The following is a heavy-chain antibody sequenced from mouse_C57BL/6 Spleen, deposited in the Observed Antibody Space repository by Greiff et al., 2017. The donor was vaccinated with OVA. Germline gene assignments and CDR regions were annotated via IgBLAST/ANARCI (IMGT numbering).Heavy chain of an antibody. CDR3: ARERGRDFDV. J-gene: IGHJ1*03. V-gene: IGHV1-55*01. D-gene: IGHD3-3*01. CDR1: GYTFTSYW. Sequence: VQLQQPGAELVKPGASVKMSCKASGYTFTSYWITWVKQRPGQGLEWIGDIYPGSGSTNYNEKFKSKATLTVDTSASTAYMQLSSLTSENSAVYCCARERGRDFDVWGTGTTVTVSS. CDR2: IYPGSGST.